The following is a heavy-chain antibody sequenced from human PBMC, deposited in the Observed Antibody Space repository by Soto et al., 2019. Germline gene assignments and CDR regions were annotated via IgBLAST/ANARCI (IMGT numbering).Heavy chain of an antibody. CDR1: GFTFSSYA. V-gene: IGHV3-30-3*01. D-gene: IGHD4-17*01. CDR3: ARNYGDDPCDY. Sequence: QVQLVESGGGVVQPGRSLRLSCAASGFTFSSYAMHWVRQAPGKGLEWVAVISYDGSNKYYADSVKGRFTISRDNSKNTLYRQMNSLRAEDTAVYYCARNYGDDPCDYWGQGTLVTVSS. J-gene: IGHJ4*02. CDR2: ISYDGSNK.